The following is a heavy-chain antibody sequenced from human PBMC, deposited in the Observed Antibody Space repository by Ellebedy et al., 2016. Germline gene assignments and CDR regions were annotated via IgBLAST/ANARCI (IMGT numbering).Heavy chain of an antibody. D-gene: IGHD3-3*01. CDR1: GFTFSGTW. CDR3: ARGSITVFGGVDV. CDR2: INQDGSEK. V-gene: IGHV3-7*01. Sequence: GGSLRLXXAASGFTFSGTWMNWVRQAPGKGLEWVANINQDGSEKHYVDSVKGRFTISRDNAKNTLYLQMNSLRAEDTAVYYCARGSITVFGGVDVWGKGTTVTVSS. J-gene: IGHJ6*04.